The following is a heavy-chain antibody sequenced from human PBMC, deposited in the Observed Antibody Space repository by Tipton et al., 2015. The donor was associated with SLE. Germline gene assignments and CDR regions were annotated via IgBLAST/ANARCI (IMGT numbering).Heavy chain of an antibody. CDR1: GYTFTSYY. V-gene: IGHV1-46*01. CDR2: INPSAGST. Sequence: QSGAEVKNPGASVKVSCKASGYTFTSYYMHWVRQAPGQGLEWMGVINPSAGSTSYAQKFQARVIMTRDTSTRTAYMELSSLRSEHTAVYYCERDGISSSYFDYWGQGPLVTVSS. CDR3: ERDGISSSYFDY. D-gene: IGHD6-13*01. J-gene: IGHJ4*02.